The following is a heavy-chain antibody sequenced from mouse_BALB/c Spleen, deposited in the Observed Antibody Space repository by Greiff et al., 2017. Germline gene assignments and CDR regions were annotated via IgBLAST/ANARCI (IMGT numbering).Heavy chain of an antibody. J-gene: IGHJ4*01. V-gene: IGHV5-9-4*01. CDR3: ARDRPSMDY. Sequence: EVQLQQSGGGLVKPGGSLKLSCAASGFTFSSYAMSWVRQSPEKRLEWVAEISSGGSYTYYPDTVTGRFTISRDNAKNTLYLEMSSLRSEDTAMYYCARDRPSMDYWGQGTSVTVSS. CDR1: GFTFSSYA. CDR2: ISSGGSYT.